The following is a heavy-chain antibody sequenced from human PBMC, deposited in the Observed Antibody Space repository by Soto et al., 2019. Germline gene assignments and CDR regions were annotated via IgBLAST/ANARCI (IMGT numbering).Heavy chain of an antibody. CDR1: GGTFSSYS. J-gene: IGHJ4*02. CDR2: IIPIFGTA. D-gene: IGHD3-22*01. Sequence: SVKVSCKASGGTFSSYSISWVRQAPGQGLEWMGGIIPIFGTANYAQKFQGRVTITADAPTSTAYMELSSLRSEDTAVYYCASSFYDSSGYYVNWGQRRLVAVSS. CDR3: ASSFYDSSGYYVN. V-gene: IGHV1-69*13.